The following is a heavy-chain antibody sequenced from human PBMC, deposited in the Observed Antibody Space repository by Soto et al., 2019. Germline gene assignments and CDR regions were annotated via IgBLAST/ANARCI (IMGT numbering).Heavy chain of an antibody. Sequence: GGSLRLSCAASGFTFDDYGMSWVRQAPGKGLEWVSGINWNGGSTGYADSVKGRFTISRDNAKNSLYLQMNSLRAEDTALYHCARGLYSSGWYYFDYWGQGTLVTVSS. CDR1: GFTFDDYG. V-gene: IGHV3-20*01. D-gene: IGHD6-19*01. J-gene: IGHJ4*02. CDR3: ARGLYSSGWYYFDY. CDR2: INWNGGST.